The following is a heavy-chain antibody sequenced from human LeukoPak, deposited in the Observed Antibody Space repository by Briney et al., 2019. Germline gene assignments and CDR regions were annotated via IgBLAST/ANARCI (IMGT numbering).Heavy chain of an antibody. J-gene: IGHJ4*02. D-gene: IGHD3-10*01. CDR2: MNPNSGNT. CDR1: GYTFTSYD. V-gene: IGHV1-8*01. CDR3: ARVKAMVRGVIIYYFDY. Sequence: GASVKVSYKASGYTFTSYDINWVRQATGQGLEWMGWMNPNSGNTGYAQKFQGRVTMTRNTSISTAYMQLSSLRSEDTAVYYCARVKAMVRGVIIYYFDYWGQGTLVTVSS.